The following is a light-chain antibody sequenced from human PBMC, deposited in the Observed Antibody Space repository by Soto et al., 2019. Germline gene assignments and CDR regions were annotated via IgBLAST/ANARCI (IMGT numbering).Light chain of an antibody. CDR2: DTS. CDR1: TGTLTSGHF. Sequence: QAVVTQEPSLTVSPGGTVTLTCGSSTGTLTSGHFPYWFQQKPGQAPRALIFDTSNKHSWTPARFSGSLLGGKAALTLSGAQPEDEADYYCLLYYGAAVVFGGGTKLTVL. V-gene: IGLV7-46*01. CDR3: LLYYGAAVV. J-gene: IGLJ2*01.